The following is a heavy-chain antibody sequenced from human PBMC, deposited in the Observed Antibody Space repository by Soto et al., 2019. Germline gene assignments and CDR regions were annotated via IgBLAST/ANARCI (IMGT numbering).Heavy chain of an antibody. CDR2: IIPIFGTA. Sequence: SVKVSCKASGGTFISYAISWVRQANGQGLEWMGGIIPIFGTANYAQKFQGRVTITADKSTSTAYMELSSLRSEDTAVYYCARVIILGYCSSTSCYSHSGMDVWGQGTTVPVSS. CDR1: GGTFISYA. J-gene: IGHJ6*02. CDR3: ARVIILGYCSSTSCYSHSGMDV. D-gene: IGHD2-2*02. V-gene: IGHV1-69*06.